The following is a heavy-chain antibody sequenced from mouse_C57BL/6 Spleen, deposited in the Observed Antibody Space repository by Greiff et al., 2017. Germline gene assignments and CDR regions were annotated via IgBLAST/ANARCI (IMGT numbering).Heavy chain of an antibody. V-gene: IGHV3-6*01. CDR1: GYSITSGYY. CDR2: ISYDGSN. J-gene: IGHJ1*03. Sequence: QSGPGLVKPSQSLSLTCYVTGYSITSGYYWNWIRQFPGNKLEWMGYISYDGSNNYNPSLKNRISITRDTSKNPFFLKLNSVTTEDTATDYLARGRDYWYFDVWGTGTTVTVSS. CDR3: ARGRDYWYFDV.